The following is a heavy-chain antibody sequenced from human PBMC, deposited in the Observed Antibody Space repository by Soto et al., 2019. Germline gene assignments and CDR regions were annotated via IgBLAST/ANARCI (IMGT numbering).Heavy chain of an antibody. V-gene: IGHV3-30*18. CDR3: AKNYYDSSVYYNDPYYYGIDV. D-gene: IGHD3-22*01. Sequence: GGSLRLSCAASGFSFNNYGIHWVRQAPGKGLEWVAVISYDGSNKYYADSVKGRFTISRDNSKNTLYLQMNSLRAEDTAVYYCAKNYYDSSVYYNDPYYYGIDVWGQRTKVTVSS. CDR1: GFSFNNYG. J-gene: IGHJ6*02. CDR2: ISYDGSNK.